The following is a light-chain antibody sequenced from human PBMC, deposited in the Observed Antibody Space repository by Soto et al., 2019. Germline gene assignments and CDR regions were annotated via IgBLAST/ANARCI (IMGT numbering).Light chain of an antibody. J-gene: IGKJ5*01. CDR2: DSS. Sequence: IVLTQSPATLSLSPGERDTLSCGASQSVGTYVAWYKRKPGLAPRLVIFDSSTRPTGIPDRFSGSGSGTDFTLTISRLEPEDFAVYFCQQYGNSPQITFGQGTRLEIK. V-gene: IGKV3D-20*01. CDR3: QQYGNSPQIT. CDR1: QSVGTY.